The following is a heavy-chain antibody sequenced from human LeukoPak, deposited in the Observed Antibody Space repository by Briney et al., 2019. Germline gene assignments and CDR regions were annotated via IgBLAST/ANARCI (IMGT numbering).Heavy chain of an antibody. D-gene: IGHD2-15*01. CDR2: ISYDGSNK. Sequence: PGGSLRLSCAASGFTFSSYAMHWVRQAPGKGLEWVAVISYDGSNKYYADSVKGRFTISRDNSKNTLYLQMNSLRAEDTAVYYCARDRIVVAATPGALGHWGQGTLVTVSS. J-gene: IGHJ4*02. CDR3: ARDRIVVAATPGALGH. CDR1: GFTFSSYA. V-gene: IGHV3-30*04.